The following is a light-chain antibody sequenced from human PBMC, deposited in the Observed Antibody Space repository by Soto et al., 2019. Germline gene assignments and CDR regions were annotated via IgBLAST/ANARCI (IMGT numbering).Light chain of an antibody. J-gene: IGLJ3*02. CDR3: SSFTSRNTRV. CDR2: EVS. Sequence: QSALTQPPSVSGSPGQSVTISCTGTSSDVGSYNRVSWYQQPPGTAPKLMIYEVSNRPSGVPDRFSGYKSGNTASLTISGLQAEDEADYYCSSFTSRNTRVFGGGTKLTVL. V-gene: IGLV2-18*02. CDR1: SSDVGSYNR.